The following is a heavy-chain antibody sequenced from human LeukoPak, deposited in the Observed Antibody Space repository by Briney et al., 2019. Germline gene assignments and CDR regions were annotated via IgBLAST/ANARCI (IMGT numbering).Heavy chain of an antibody. CDR3: ARHYGP. V-gene: IGHV4-39*01. D-gene: IGHD3-10*01. J-gene: IGHJ5*02. Sequence: PGQGLEWIGRIVSGGSTYHNPSLKSRVTISVDTSKNQFSLKLNSVTAADTAVYYCARHYGPWGQGTLVTVSS. CDR2: IVSGGST.